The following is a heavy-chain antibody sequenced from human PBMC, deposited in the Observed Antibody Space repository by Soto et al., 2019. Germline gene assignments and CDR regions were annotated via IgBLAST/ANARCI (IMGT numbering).Heavy chain of an antibody. Sequence: SETLSLTCTVSGGSISSYYWSWIRQPPGKGLEWIGYIYYSGSTNYNPSLKSRVTISVDTSKNQFSLKLSSVTAADTAVYYCVRGGRSYGSRRGWFDPWGQGTLVTVSS. D-gene: IGHD3-10*01. CDR2: IYYSGST. CDR1: GGSISSYY. J-gene: IGHJ5*02. V-gene: IGHV4-59*01. CDR3: VRGGRSYGSRRGWFDP.